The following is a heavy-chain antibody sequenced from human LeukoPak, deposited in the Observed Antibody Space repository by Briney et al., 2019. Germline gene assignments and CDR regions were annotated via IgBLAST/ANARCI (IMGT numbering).Heavy chain of an antibody. J-gene: IGHJ2*01. CDR2: FYHDHTT. Sequence: PGGSLRLSCVASGFSVSSNYMSWVRQAPGKGLEWVSVFYHDHTTYYADSVRGRFTISRDNSKNTVFLEMNSLRAEDTAVYYCARPIDSMSGRYLGLWGRGTLVTVSS. D-gene: IGHD1-26*01. V-gene: IGHV3-66*04. CDR1: GFSVSSNY. CDR3: ARPIDSMSGRYLGL.